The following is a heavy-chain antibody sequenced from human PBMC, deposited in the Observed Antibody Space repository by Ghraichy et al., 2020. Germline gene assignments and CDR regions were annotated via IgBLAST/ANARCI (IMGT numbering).Heavy chain of an antibody. V-gene: IGHV3-74*01. CDR1: GFTFSSYW. CDR2: INSDGSST. CDR3: ARDNHHYDSSGYFIVYEPPPSENNWFDP. Sequence: TCAASGFTFSSYWMHWVRQAPGKGLVWVSRINSDGSSTSYADSVKGRFTISRDNAKNTLYLQMNSLRAEDTAVYYCARDNHHYDSSGYFIVYEPPPSENNWFDPWGQGTLVTVSS. J-gene: IGHJ5*02. D-gene: IGHD3-22*01.